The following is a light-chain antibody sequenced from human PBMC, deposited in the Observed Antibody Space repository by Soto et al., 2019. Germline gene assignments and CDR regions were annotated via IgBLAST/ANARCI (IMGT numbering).Light chain of an antibody. CDR3: QQYNNGPPIT. Sequence: VRTMSPATLAVSPRDGATLSCWASQSVSSKLAWYQQKPGQAPRLLIYGASTRATGIPARFSGSGSGTEFTLTISSLQSEDFAVYYCQQYNNGPPITFGQGTRLEIK. V-gene: IGKV3D-15*01. CDR1: QSVSSK. CDR2: GAS. J-gene: IGKJ5*01.